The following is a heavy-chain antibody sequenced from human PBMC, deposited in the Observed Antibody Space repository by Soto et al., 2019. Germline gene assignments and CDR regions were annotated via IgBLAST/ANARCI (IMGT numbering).Heavy chain of an antibody. CDR2: ISSSGSTI. CDR3: ARRRIAARVFDY. V-gene: IGHV3-48*03. J-gene: IGHJ4*02. Sequence: PGGSLRLSCAASGFTFSSYEMNWVRQAPGKGLEWVSCISSSGSTIYYADSVKGRFTISRDNAKNSLYLQMNSLRAEDTAVYYCARRRIAARVFDYWGQGTLVTVSS. D-gene: IGHD6-6*01. CDR1: GFTFSSYE.